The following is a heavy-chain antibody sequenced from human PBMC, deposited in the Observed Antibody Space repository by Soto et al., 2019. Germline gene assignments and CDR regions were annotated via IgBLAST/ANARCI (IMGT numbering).Heavy chain of an antibody. D-gene: IGHD3-22*01. Sequence: GGSLRLSCAASGFTFSSYAMHWVRQAPGKGLEWVAVISYDGSNKYYADSVKGRFTISRDNSKNTLYLQMNSLRAEDTAVYYCARDPDYYDSSGYYHSQFDYWGQGTLVTVSS. CDR1: GFTFSSYA. CDR2: ISYDGSNK. V-gene: IGHV3-30-3*01. CDR3: ARDPDYYDSSGYYHSQFDY. J-gene: IGHJ4*02.